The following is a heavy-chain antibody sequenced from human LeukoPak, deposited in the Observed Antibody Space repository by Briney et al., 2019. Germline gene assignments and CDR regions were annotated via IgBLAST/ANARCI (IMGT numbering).Heavy chain of an antibody. Sequence: SETLSLTCTVSGGSITSYYWSWTRQPPGKGLEWIGYISYSGSTNYNPSLKSRVTISVDTSKNQFSLKLSSVTAADTAVYYCARGYSSGWYANWGQGTLVTVS. CDR1: GGSITSYY. V-gene: IGHV4-59*01. CDR2: ISYSGST. J-gene: IGHJ4*02. D-gene: IGHD6-19*01. CDR3: ARGYSSGWYAN.